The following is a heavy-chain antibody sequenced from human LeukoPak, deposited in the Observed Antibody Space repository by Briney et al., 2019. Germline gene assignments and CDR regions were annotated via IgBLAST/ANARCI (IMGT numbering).Heavy chain of an antibody. V-gene: IGHV4-39*01. D-gene: IGHD4-11*01. CDR1: GGSISSSSYY. CDR3: ARQNSIGYYYYYMDV. J-gene: IGHJ6*03. Sequence: SETLSLTCTVSGGSISSSSYYWGWIRQPPGKGLEWIGSIYYSGSTYCNPSLKSRVTISVDTSKNQFSLKLSSVTAADTAVYYCARQNSIGYYYYYMDVWGKGTTVTVSS. CDR2: IYYSGST.